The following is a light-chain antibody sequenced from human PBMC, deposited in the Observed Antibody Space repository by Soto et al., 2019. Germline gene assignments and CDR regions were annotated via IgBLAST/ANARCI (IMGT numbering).Light chain of an antibody. CDR3: CLYIGATTYV. J-gene: IGLJ1*01. CDR1: IGFVGSFSL. CDR2: EGH. Sequence: LSQTSSVYGSPGQSFTISCTGTIGFVGSFSLVSWYQQHPGKAPKVMISEGHRRPSGVPDRFSGSTYVNSASLTISGLQADDEADYYCCLYIGATTYVFETGTTVTVL. V-gene: IGLV2-23*01.